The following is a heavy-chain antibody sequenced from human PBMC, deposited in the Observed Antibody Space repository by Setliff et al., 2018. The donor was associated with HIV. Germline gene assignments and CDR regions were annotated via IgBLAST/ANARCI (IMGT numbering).Heavy chain of an antibody. Sequence: SETLSLTCTVSGGSISSGSYYWSWIRQPAGKGLEWIGHIYTSGSTNYNPSLKSRVTISVDTSKNQFSLKLSSVTAADTAVYYCAGSWSGYPLSFGYWGQGTLVTVSS. J-gene: IGHJ4*02. CDR1: GGSISSGSYY. CDR3: AGSWSGYPLSFGY. D-gene: IGHD3-3*01. V-gene: IGHV4-61*09. CDR2: IYTSGST.